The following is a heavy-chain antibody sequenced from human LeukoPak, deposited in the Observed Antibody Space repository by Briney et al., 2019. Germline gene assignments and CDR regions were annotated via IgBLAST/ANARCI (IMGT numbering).Heavy chain of an antibody. CDR1: GGSISSGYY. CDR2: IYHSGST. V-gene: IGHV4-38-2*01. J-gene: IGHJ4*02. D-gene: IGHD3-22*01. Sequence: SETLSLTCAVSGGSISSGYYWGWIRQPPGKGLEWIGSIYHSGSTYYNPSLKSRVTISVDTSKNQFSLKLSSVTAADTAVYYCAVLDSSGYRTPFFDYWGQGTLVTVSS. CDR3: AVLDSSGYRTPFFDY.